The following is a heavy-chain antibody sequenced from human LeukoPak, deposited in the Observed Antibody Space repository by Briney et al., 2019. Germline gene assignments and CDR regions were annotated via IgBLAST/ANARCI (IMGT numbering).Heavy chain of an antibody. CDR1: GYTFTSYA. CDR2: INAGNGNT. Sequence: GASVKVSCKASGYTFTSYAMHWVRQAPGQRLEWMGWINAGNGNTKYSQKFQGRVAITRDTSASTAYMELRSLRSDDTAVYYCARCTGGGSCYGVRYWGQGTLVTVSS. J-gene: IGHJ4*02. D-gene: IGHD2-15*01. V-gene: IGHV1-3*01. CDR3: ARCTGGGSCYGVRY.